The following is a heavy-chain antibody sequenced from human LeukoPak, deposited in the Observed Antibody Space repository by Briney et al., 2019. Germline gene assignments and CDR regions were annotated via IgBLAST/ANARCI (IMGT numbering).Heavy chain of an antibody. Sequence: GESLRISCKGSGYSFTSYWISWVRQMPGKGLEWMGRIDPSDSYTNYSPSFQGHVTISADKSISTAYLQWSSLKASDTAMCYCARLPPMVRGYDWFDPWGQGTLVTVSS. V-gene: IGHV5-10-1*01. D-gene: IGHD3-10*01. CDR1: GYSFTSYW. J-gene: IGHJ5*02. CDR3: ARLPPMVRGYDWFDP. CDR2: IDPSDSYT.